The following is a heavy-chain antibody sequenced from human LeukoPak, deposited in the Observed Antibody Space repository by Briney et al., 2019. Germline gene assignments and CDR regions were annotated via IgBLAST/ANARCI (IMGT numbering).Heavy chain of an antibody. V-gene: IGHV4-38-2*01. CDR2: IYHSGST. CDR1: GYSISSGYY. Sequence: KPSETLSLTCAVSGYSISSGYYWGWIRQPPGKGLEWIGGIYHSGSTYYNPSLKSRVTISVDTSKNQFSLKLSSVTAADTAVYYCAVNYYGSGRPTNAFDYWGQGTLVTVSS. CDR3: AVNYYGSGRPTNAFDY. J-gene: IGHJ4*02. D-gene: IGHD3-10*01.